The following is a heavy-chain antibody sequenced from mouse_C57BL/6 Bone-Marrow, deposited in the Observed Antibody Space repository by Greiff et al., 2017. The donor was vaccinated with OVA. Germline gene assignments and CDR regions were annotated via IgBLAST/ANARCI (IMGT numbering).Heavy chain of an antibody. CDR3: AREGIYYNGSSPDY. CDR1: GYTFTSYW. CDR2: IDPSDSYT. Sequence: QVQLKQPGAELVRPGTSVKLSCKASGYTFTSYWMHWVKQRPGQGLEWIGVIDPSDSYTNYNQKFKGKATLTVDTSSSTAHMQLSSLTSEDAAVYYCAREGIYYNGSSPDYWGQGTTLTVSS. D-gene: IGHD1-1*01. V-gene: IGHV1-59*01. J-gene: IGHJ2*01.